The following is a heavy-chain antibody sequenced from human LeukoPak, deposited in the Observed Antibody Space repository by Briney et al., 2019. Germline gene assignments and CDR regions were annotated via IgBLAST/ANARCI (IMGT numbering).Heavy chain of an antibody. J-gene: IGHJ4*02. CDR2: ISDSGGST. CDR1: GFTFSISA. Sequence: GGSLRLSCAASGFTFSISAMSWVRQAPGKGLEWVSGISDSGGSTFYADSVKGRFTISRDNSKITLFLQMNSLRAEDTAVYYCANDASRNLHCSGGSCYFDYWGQGTLVTVSS. CDR3: ANDASRNLHCSGGSCYFDY. V-gene: IGHV3-23*01. D-gene: IGHD2-15*01.